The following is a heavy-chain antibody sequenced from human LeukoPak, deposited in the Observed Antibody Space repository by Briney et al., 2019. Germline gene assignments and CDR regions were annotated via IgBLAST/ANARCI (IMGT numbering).Heavy chain of an antibody. CDR1: GFTFSSYS. CDR3: ARDDYISHGFDY. Sequence: GGSLRLSCAAAGFTFSSYSMHWVRQPAGRGLEWVAVISYDGSNKYYADSVKGRFTISRDNSKNTLYLQMNSLRAEDTAVYYCARDDYISHGFDYWGQGTLVTVSS. CDR2: ISYDGSNK. D-gene: IGHD4-11*01. J-gene: IGHJ4*02. V-gene: IGHV3-30*01.